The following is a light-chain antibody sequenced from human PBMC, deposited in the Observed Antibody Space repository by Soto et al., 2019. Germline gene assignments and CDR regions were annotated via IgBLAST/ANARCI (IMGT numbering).Light chain of an antibody. J-gene: IGLJ3*02. CDR1: SSNIGSNT. V-gene: IGLV1-44*01. CDR2: TNN. CDR3: AAGDDSLNGWV. Sequence: QSVLTQPPSASGTPGQRVTISCSGSSSNIGSNTVNWYQQLPGTAHKLLIYTNNQRPSGVPDRVSGSKSGTSASLAISGLQSEDEADYYCAAGDDSLNGWVFGGGTKLTVL.